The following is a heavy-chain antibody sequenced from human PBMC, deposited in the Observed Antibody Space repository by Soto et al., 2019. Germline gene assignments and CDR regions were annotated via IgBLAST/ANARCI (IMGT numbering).Heavy chain of an antibody. J-gene: IGHJ4*02. D-gene: IGHD6-13*01. CDR1: GYTFTTYP. V-gene: IGHV1-3*01. CDR2: INAGNGNT. CDR3: ARKDRTSSWFPDS. Sequence: QVPLVQSGADVKKPGASVKVSCKASGYTFTTYPMHWVRQAPGQRLEWMGWINAGNGNTEYSQKFQGRVTITRDTSATTVYMELTSLRSEDAAVYYCARKDRTSSWFPDSWGQGTLVTVSS.